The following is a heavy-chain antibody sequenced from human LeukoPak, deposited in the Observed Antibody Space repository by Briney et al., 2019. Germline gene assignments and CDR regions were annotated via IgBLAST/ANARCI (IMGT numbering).Heavy chain of an antibody. V-gene: IGHV1-46*01. CDR3: ARADYRSSAGTYYYYGMDV. Sequence: GTSVKVSCKASGYTFTNYYMHWVRQAPGQAPGQGLEWMGIINPTGGSTSYAQKFQGRVTMTRDTSTSTVYMELTSLRSEDTAVYYCARADYRSSAGTYYYYGMDVWGQGTTVTVSS. D-gene: IGHD6-6*01. CDR2: INPTGGST. J-gene: IGHJ6*02. CDR1: GYTFTNYY.